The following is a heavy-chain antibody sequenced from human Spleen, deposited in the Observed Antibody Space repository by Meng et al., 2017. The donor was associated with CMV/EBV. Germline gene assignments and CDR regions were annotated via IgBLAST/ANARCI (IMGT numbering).Heavy chain of an antibody. V-gene: IGHV1-69*10. CDR3: ARESPRGGDGYQVSVNY. CDR1: GGTFSSYT. CDR2: IIPILGIA. D-gene: IGHD2-15*01. Sequence: SVKVSCKASGGTFSSYTISWVRQAPGQGLEWMGGIIPILGIANYAQKFQGRVTITADKSTSTAYMELSSLRSEDTAVYYCARESPRGGDGYQVSVNYWGQGTLVTVSS. J-gene: IGHJ4*02.